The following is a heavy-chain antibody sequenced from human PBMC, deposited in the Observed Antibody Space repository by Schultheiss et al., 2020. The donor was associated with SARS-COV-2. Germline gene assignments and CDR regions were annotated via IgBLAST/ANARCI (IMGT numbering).Heavy chain of an antibody. V-gene: IGHV4-34*11. J-gene: IGHJ6*02. CDR3: ARTHDYGDYAALASYGMDV. Sequence: SETLSLTCAVYGGSFSGYYWSWIRQPPGKGLEWIGYIYYSGSTNYNPSLKSRVTMSVDTSKNQFSLKLSSVTAADTALYYCARTHDYGDYAALASYGMDVWGQGTTVTVSS. CDR2: IYYSGST. D-gene: IGHD4-17*01. CDR1: GGSFSGYY.